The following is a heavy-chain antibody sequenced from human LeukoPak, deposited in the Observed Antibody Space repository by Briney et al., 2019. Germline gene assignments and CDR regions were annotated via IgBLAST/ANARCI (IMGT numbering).Heavy chain of an antibody. V-gene: IGHV4-39*01. J-gene: IGHJ5*02. D-gene: IGHD6-19*01. CDR1: GGSISSSSYY. CDR3: ARQVAVAGINWFDP. Sequence: SETLSLTCTVSGGSISSSSYYWGWIRQPPGKGLEWIGSIYYSGSTYYNPSLKSRVTISVDTSKNRFSLKLSSVTAADTAVYYCARQVAVAGINWFDPWGQGTLVTVSS. CDR2: IYYSGST.